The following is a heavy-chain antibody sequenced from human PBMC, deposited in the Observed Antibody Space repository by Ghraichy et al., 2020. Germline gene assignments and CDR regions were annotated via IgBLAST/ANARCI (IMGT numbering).Heavy chain of an antibody. V-gene: IGHV4-59*01. D-gene: IGHD5-24*01. Sequence: SETLSLTCTVSGGSISSYYWTWIRQPPGKGLEWIGYIYYSGSTNYNPSLKSRVTISVDTSKKQFSLKLTSVTAADTAVYYCARAGDGYNPNWYFDHWGRGTLVTVSS. CDR3: ARAGDGYNPNWYFDH. J-gene: IGHJ2*01. CDR2: IYYSGST. CDR1: GGSISSYY.